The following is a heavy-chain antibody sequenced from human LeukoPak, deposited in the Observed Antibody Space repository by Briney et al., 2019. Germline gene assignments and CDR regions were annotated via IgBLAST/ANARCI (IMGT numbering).Heavy chain of an antibody. CDR1: GFTFSNAW. D-gene: IGHD4-17*01. J-gene: IGHJ3*02. CDR3: TTETPMTTVMGDAFDI. Sequence: PGGSLRLSCAASGFTFSNAWMNWVRQAPGKGLEWVGRIKSKTDGGTTDYAAPVKGRFTISRDDSKNTLYLQMNSPKTEDTAVYYCTTETPMTTVMGDAFDIWGQGTMVTVSS. CDR2: IKSKTDGGTT. V-gene: IGHV3-15*07.